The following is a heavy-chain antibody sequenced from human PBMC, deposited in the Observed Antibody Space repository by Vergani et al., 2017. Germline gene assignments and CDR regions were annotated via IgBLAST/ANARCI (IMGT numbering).Heavy chain of an antibody. CDR1: GYSFTSYW. CDR2: IDPSDSYT. D-gene: IGHD6-19*01. V-gene: IGHV5-10-1*01. Sequence: EVQLVQSGAEVKKPGEALRMSCKGSGYSFTSYWISWVRQRPGKGLEWMGRIDPSDSYTNYSPSFQGHVTISADKSISTAYLQWSSLKASDTAMYYCARQVAVAGKWWGPYYYYGMDVWGQGTTVTVSS. CDR3: ARQVAVAGKWWGPYYYYGMDV. J-gene: IGHJ6*02.